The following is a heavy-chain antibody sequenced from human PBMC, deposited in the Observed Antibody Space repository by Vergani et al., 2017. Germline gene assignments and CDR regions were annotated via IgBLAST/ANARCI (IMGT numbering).Heavy chain of an antibody. Sequence: EVQLVESGGGLVKPGGSLRLSCAASGFTFSNAWMSSVRQAPGKGLEWVVRIKSKTDGGTTDYAAPVKGRFTISRDDSKNTLYLQMNSLKTEDTAVYYCTTDAWELLNAFDYWGQGTLVTVSS. J-gene: IGHJ4*02. CDR3: TTDAWELLNAFDY. D-gene: IGHD1-26*01. CDR1: GFTFSNAW. V-gene: IGHV3-15*01. CDR2: IKSKTDGGTT.